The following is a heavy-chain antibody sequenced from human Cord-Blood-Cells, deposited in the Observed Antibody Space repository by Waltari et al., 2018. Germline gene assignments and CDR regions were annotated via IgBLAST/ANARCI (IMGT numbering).Heavy chain of an antibody. CDR2: IYYSGST. J-gene: IGHJ3*02. D-gene: IGHD3-10*01. V-gene: IGHV4-59*08. Sequence: QVQLQESGPGLVKPSETLSLTCTVSGGSISSYYRSWIRQPPGKGLEWIGYIYYSGSTNYNPSLKSRVTISVDTSKNQFSLKLSSVTAADTAVYYCARQGSGSYDAFDIWGQGTMVTVSS. CDR1: GGSISSYY. CDR3: ARQGSGSYDAFDI.